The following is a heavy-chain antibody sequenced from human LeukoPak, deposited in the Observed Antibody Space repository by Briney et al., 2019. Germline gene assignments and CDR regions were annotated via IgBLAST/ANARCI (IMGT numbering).Heavy chain of an antibody. D-gene: IGHD3-16*02. CDR1: GYSISSGHY. Sequence: SETLSLTCTVSGYSISSGHYWAWIRQSPEKGLEWIASMFHSGSTYYNPSLKSRVTISVDTSKNQFSLKLSSVTAADTAVYYCAGTYIADYDYVWGSYRYTLDYFDYWGQGTLVTVSS. V-gene: IGHV4-38-2*02. J-gene: IGHJ4*02. CDR2: MFHSGST. CDR3: AGTYIADYDYVWGSYRYTLDYFDY.